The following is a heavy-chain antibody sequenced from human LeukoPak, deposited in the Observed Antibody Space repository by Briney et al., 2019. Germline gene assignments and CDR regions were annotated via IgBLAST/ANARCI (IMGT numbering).Heavy chain of an antibody. CDR1: GGSISSYY. Sequence: PSETLSLTCTVSGGSISSYYWSWIRQPPGKGLEWIGYIYYSGSTNYNPSLKSRVTISVDTSKNQFSLKLSSVTAADTAVYYCARGSPVRGVISGRYYFDYWGQRTLVTVSS. J-gene: IGHJ4*02. V-gene: IGHV4-59*01. CDR2: IYYSGST. D-gene: IGHD3-10*01. CDR3: ARGSPVRGVISGRYYFDY.